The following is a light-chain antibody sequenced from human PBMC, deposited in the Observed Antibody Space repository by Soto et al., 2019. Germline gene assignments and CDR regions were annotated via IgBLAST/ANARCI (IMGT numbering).Light chain of an antibody. J-gene: IGLJ2*01. Sequence: SVLTQPASVSGSPGQSITISCTGTSSDIGAYNYVSWYQQHPGKAPKLMIYDVTYRPSGVSNRFSGSKSGNTASLTISGLQAEDEADYYCSSYTTNTNLIFGGGTKLTVL. CDR3: SSYTTNTNLI. CDR1: SSDIGAYNY. V-gene: IGLV2-14*01. CDR2: DVT.